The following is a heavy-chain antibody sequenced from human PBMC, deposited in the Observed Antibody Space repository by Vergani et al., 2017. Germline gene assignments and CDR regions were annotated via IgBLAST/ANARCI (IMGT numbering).Heavy chain of an antibody. CDR1: CDPISSNNC. J-gene: IGHJ4*02. Sequence: QVQLHESGPGLVKPPGTLYLTCAVSCDPISSNNCWPWVRQPPGKGLEWIGEICHTEDTKYSPSLKSRVTVSVDESRNLFSLRLNSVTASDTAVYYCATIGYRRWGYYFDYWGQGILVTVSS. V-gene: IGHV4-4*03. CDR2: ICHTEDT. D-gene: IGHD2-2*02. CDR3: ATIGYRRWGYYFDY.